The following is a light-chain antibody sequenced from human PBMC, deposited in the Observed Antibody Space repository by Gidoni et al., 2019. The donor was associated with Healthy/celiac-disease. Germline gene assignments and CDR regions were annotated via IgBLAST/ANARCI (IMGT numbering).Light chain of an antibody. V-gene: IGKV3-20*01. Sequence: SQSVSSSYLAWYQQKPGQAPRLLIYGASSRATGIPDRFSGSGSGTDFTLTISRLEPEDFAVYYCQQYGSSLLTFXGXTKVEIK. J-gene: IGKJ4*01. CDR2: GAS. CDR3: QQYGSSLLT. CDR1: QSVSSSY.